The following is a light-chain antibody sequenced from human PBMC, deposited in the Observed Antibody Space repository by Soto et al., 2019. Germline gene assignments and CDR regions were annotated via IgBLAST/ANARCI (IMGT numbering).Light chain of an antibody. J-gene: IGKJ1*01. Sequence: DIQMTQSPSSLSASVGDRVTITCRASQGISNYLAWYQQKPGKVPKLLIYAASTLQSGVPSRFSGSGSGTDFTLTISSLQPEDVATYYCQKYISAPRSWTFGQGTKVEIK. CDR1: QGISNY. V-gene: IGKV1-27*01. CDR3: QKYISAPRSWT. CDR2: AAS.